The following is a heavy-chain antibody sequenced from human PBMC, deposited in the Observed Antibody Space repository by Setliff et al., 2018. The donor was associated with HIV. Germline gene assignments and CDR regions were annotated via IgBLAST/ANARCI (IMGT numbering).Heavy chain of an antibody. CDR2: IYTSGST. V-gene: IGHV4-4*07. CDR3: ARHMGSPADH. Sequence: PSETLSLTCIVSGDSISSYYWSWIRQPAGKGLEWIGRIYTSGSTNYSPPLESRVTMSLDTSKNHFSLRLTSVTAADTAVYFCARHMGSPADHWGQGTLVTVSS. CDR1: GDSISSYY. D-gene: IGHD1-26*01. J-gene: IGHJ4*02.